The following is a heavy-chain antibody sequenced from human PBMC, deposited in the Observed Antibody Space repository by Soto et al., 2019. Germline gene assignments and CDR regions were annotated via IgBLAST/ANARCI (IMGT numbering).Heavy chain of an antibody. D-gene: IGHD3-16*01. CDR3: ATGGRYSDH. CDR1: GVTFSTYA. J-gene: IGHJ4*02. V-gene: IGHV3-23*01. Sequence: EVQVLGSGGGLVQPGGSLRLSCEVSGVTFSTYAMNWVRQAPGKGLEWVSSITGGGDSTYYADSVKGRFTISRDNSKNTLYLQMNSLRAEDTAVYYCATGGRYSDHWGQGTLVTVSS. CDR2: ITGGGDST.